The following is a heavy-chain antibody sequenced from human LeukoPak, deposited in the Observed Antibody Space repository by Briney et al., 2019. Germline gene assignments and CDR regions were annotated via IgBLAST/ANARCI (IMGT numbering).Heavy chain of an antibody. CDR1: GGSISSSSYY. Sequence: SETLSLTCTVSGGSISSSSYYWRWIRQPPGKGVEWIGSIYYSGSTYYNPSRKSRVTISVDKAKNQYSLKLSPVTAVDTAVYYCARLVPYYALASDDFDYWGQGTLVTVSS. D-gene: IGHD3-3*01. V-gene: IGHV4-39*01. CDR2: IYYSGST. CDR3: ARLVPYYALASDDFDY. J-gene: IGHJ4*02.